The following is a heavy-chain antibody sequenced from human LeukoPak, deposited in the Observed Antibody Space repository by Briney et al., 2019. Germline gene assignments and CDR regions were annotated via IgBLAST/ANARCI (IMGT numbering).Heavy chain of an antibody. CDR1: GFIFSSYA. J-gene: IGHJ6*03. V-gene: IGHV3-23*01. D-gene: IGHD1-1*01. CDR2: ISGSGGST. Sequence: GGSLRLSCAASGFIFSSYAMSWVRQAPGKGLEWVSAISGSGGSTYYADSVKGRFTISRDNAKNTLYLQMNSLRAEDTAVYYCARENGGSYFYMDVWGKGTTVTVSS. CDR3: ARENGGSYFYMDV.